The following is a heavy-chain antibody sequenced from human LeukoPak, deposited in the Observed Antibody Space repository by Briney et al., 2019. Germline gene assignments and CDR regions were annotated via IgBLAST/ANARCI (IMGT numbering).Heavy chain of an antibody. CDR1: GGSISNYY. J-gene: IGHJ4*02. D-gene: IGHD1-26*01. Sequence: PSETLSLTCTVSGGSISNYYWSWIRQPPGKGLEWIGEINHSGSTNYNPSLKSRVTISVDTSKNQFSLKLSPVTAADTAVYYCASGSYNLDYWGQGTLVTVSS. CDR2: INHSGST. V-gene: IGHV4-59*01. CDR3: ASGSYNLDY.